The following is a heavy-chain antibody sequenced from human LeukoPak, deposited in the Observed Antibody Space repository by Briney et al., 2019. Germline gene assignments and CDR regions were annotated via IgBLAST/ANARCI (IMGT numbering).Heavy chain of an antibody. V-gene: IGHV1-69*04. J-gene: IGHJ4*02. CDR2: IIPILGIA. Sequence: ASVKVSCKASGYTFTSYGIIWVRQAPGQGLEWMGRIIPILGIANYAQKFQGRVTITADKSTSTAYMELSSLRSEDTAVYYCARDSGGSYSPGHAAFDYWGQGTLVTVSS. CDR3: ARDSGGSYSPGHAAFDY. CDR1: GYTFTSYG. D-gene: IGHD2-15*01.